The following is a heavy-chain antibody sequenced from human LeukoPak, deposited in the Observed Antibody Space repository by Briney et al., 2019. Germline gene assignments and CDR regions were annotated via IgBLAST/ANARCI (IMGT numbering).Heavy chain of an antibody. J-gene: IGHJ5*02. CDR2: ISGSGGST. CDR3: ARDRGLIAVAGTSEWFDP. CDR1: GFTFSSYG. D-gene: IGHD6-19*01. V-gene: IGHV3-23*01. Sequence: GGSLRLSCAASGFTFSSYGMSWVRQAPGKGLEWVSAISGSGGSTNYADSVKGRFTISRDNAKNSLYLQMNSLRAEDTAVYYCARDRGLIAVAGTSEWFDPWGQGTLVTVSS.